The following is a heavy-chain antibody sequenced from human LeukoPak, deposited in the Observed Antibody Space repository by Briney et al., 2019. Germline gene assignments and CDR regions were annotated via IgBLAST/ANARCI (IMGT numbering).Heavy chain of an antibody. CDR2: INPNSGGT. J-gene: IGHJ4*02. D-gene: IGHD2-2*01. V-gene: IGHV1-2*02. CDR3: ARDHLGVVVVPAAISLAPYFDY. Sequence: GASVKVSCKASGYTFTGYYMHWVRQAPGQGLEWMGWINPNSGGTNYAQKFKGRVTMTRDTSISTAYMELSRLRSDDTAVYYCARDHLGVVVVPAAISLAPYFDYWGQGTLVTVSS. CDR1: GYTFTGYY.